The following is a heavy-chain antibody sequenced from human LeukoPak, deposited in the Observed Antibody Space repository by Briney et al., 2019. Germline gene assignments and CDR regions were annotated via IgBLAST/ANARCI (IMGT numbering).Heavy chain of an antibody. D-gene: IGHD1-26*01. Sequence: AGGSLRLSCAASGFTFDDYGMSWVRQAPGKGLEWVSSISSSSSYIYYADSVKGRFTISRDNAKNSLYLQMNSLRAEDTAVYYCARDLGGSYGTDNDYWGQGTLVTVSS. CDR2: ISSSSSYI. CDR1: GFTFDDYG. J-gene: IGHJ4*02. CDR3: ARDLGGSYGTDNDY. V-gene: IGHV3-21*01.